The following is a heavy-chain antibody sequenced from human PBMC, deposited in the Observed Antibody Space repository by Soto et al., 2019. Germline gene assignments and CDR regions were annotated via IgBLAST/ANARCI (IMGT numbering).Heavy chain of an antibody. J-gene: IGHJ6*02. CDR3: AASIFYYGMDV. Sequence: EESLTISCQVSGYTFTNYWIVWVLQMPGKGPECMGIIYPGDSDTKYNPSFQGQVTISADKSITTTYLQWSSLKASDTAIYYCAASIFYYGMDVWGQGTTVTVSS. CDR2: IYPGDSDT. CDR1: GYTFTNYW. V-gene: IGHV5-51*01.